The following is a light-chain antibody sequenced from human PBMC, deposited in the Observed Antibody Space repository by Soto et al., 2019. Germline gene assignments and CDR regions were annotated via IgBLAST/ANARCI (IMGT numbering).Light chain of an antibody. CDR1: QNVGSNY. J-gene: IGKJ1*01. Sequence: EIVLTQSPGTLSLSPGERATLSCRASQNVGSNYLAWYQQKLGQTPRLLIYGASSRATGIPDRFSGSVSGTDFTLTISRLDPEDFAVYYCEQYGSTPRTFGQGTKVEFK. CDR3: EQYGSTPRT. V-gene: IGKV3-20*01. CDR2: GAS.